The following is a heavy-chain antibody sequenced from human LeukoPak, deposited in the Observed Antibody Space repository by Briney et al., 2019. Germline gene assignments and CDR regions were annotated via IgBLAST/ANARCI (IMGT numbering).Heavy chain of an antibody. V-gene: IGHV4-4*07. Sequence: SETLSLTCTVSGGSISSYYWSWIRQPAGKGLEWIGRIYTSGSTNYNPSLKSRVTMSVDTSKNQFSLKLSSVTAADTAVYYCAGVRIPCGGDCYWDDAFDIWGQGTMVTVSS. CDR1: GGSISSYY. CDR3: AGVRIPCGGDCYWDDAFDI. CDR2: IYTSGST. J-gene: IGHJ3*02. D-gene: IGHD2-21*02.